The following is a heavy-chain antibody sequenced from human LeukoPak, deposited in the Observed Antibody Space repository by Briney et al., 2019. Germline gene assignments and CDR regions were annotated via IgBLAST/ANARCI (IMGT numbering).Heavy chain of an antibody. V-gene: IGHV5-51*01. CDR2: IDPSDSDT. D-gene: IGHD5-18*01. CDR3: ARQTAMGRSGDF. CDR1: GYSFTTYW. Sequence: GASLKISCKASGYSFTTYWIGWVRQMPEKGLEWMGIIDPSDSDTRYTPSFQGQVTISADMSLTTAYLQWNSLKASDTAMYYCARQTAMGRSGDFWGQGTLVTVSS. J-gene: IGHJ4*02.